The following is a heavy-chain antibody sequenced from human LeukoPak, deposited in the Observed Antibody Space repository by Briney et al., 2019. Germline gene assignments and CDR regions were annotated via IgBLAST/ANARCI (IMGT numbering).Heavy chain of an antibody. Sequence: SETLSLTCTVSGGSISSYYWSWIRQPPGKGLEWIGYIDYSGSINYNPSLKSRVTISVDTSKNQFSLKLSSVTAADTAVYYCARGTKWLVSRYYYYYYMDVWGKGTTVTVSS. CDR3: ARGTKWLVSRYYYYYYMDV. V-gene: IGHV4-59*12. J-gene: IGHJ6*03. CDR1: GGSISSYY. CDR2: IDYSGSI. D-gene: IGHD6-19*01.